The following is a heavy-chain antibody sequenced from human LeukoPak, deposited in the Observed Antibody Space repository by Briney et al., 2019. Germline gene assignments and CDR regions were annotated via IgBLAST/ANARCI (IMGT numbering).Heavy chain of an antibody. J-gene: IGHJ3*02. Sequence: PGGSLRLSCAASGFTFSSYDMHWVRQATGKGLEWVSAIGTAGDTYYPGSVKGRFTISRENAKNSLYLQMNSLRAGDTAVYYCARGRSWFGELWHDAFDIWGQGTMVTVPS. D-gene: IGHD3-10*01. CDR3: ARGRSWFGELWHDAFDI. CDR2: IGTAGDT. CDR1: GFTFSSYD. V-gene: IGHV3-13*01.